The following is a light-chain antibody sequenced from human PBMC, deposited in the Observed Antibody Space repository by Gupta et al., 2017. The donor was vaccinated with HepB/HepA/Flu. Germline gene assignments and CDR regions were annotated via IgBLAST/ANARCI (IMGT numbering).Light chain of an antibody. CDR2: AAS. Sequence: DIQMTQPPSSLSASVGDRVTITCRASQSISSYLNWYQQKPGKAPKLLIYAASSLESGVPSRFSGSGSATDFTLTISSLQPEDFATDYCQQSYSTPTFGPGTKVDIK. J-gene: IGKJ3*01. CDR1: QSISSY. CDR3: QQSYSTPT. V-gene: IGKV1-39*01.